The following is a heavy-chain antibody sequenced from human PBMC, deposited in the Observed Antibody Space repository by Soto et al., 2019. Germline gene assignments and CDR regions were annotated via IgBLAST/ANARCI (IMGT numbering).Heavy chain of an antibody. CDR3: ARDPTDYYDSSATLDAFDI. D-gene: IGHD3-22*01. J-gene: IGHJ3*02. CDR2: IYYSGST. Sequence: KPSETLSLTCTVSGGSISSYYWSWIRQPPGKGLEWIGYIYYSGSTNYNPSLKSRVTISVDTSKNQFSLKLSSVTAADTAVYYCARDPTDYYDSSATLDAFDIWGQGTMVTVSS. V-gene: IGHV4-59*01. CDR1: GGSISSYY.